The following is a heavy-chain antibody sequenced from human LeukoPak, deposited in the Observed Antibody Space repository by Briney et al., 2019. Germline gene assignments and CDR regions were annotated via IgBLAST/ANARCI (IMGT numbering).Heavy chain of an antibody. CDR2: ISYDGSNK. CDR1: GFTFSSYG. V-gene: IGHV3-30*18. Sequence: GRSLRLSCAASGFTFSSYGMHWVRQAPGKGLEWVAVISYDGSNKYYADSVKGRFTISRDNSKNTLYLQMNSLRAEDTAVYYCAKDTGYSGSYSYYYYGMDVWGQGTTVTVSS. J-gene: IGHJ6*02. D-gene: IGHD1-26*01. CDR3: AKDTGYSGSYSYYYYGMDV.